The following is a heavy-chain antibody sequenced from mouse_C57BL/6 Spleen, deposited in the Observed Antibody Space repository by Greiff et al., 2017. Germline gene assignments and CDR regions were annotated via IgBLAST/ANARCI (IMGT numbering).Heavy chain of an antibody. Sequence: EVQRVESGPELVKPGASVKISCKASGYSFTDYNMNWVQQSNGKSLEWIGVINPNYGTTSYTQKFKGKATLTVDQSSSTAYMQLNSLTSEYTAGYSCARSGDGFYAMDDWGQGTSVTVSS. J-gene: IGHJ4*01. CDR2: INPNYGTT. CDR3: ARSGDGFYAMDD. CDR1: GYSFTDYN. V-gene: IGHV1-39*01. D-gene: IGHD2-3*01.